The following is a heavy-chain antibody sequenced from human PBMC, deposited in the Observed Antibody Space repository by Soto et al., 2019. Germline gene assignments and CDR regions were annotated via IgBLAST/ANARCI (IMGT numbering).Heavy chain of an antibody. CDR3: AREVRRGWFDP. CDR2: ISSSSSHM. V-gene: IGHV3-21*06. J-gene: IGHJ5*02. Sequence: GGSLRLSCAVSGFTFSTYTMTWVRQAPGKGLEWVASISSSSSHMSYADSVKGRFTISRDNAKNSLFLQMNSLRAEDTARYYCAREVRRGWFDPWGQGTLVTVSS. CDR1: GFTFSTYT.